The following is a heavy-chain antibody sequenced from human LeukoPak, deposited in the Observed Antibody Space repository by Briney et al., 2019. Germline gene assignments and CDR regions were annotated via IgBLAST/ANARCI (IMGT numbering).Heavy chain of an antibody. J-gene: IGHJ4*02. Sequence: SETLSLTCTVSGGSITICYRTWIRQPAGKGLERIGRIYSSGSTNYNPSLKSRVTMSIDTSKNQFSPRLTSVTAADTAVYYCAKEVNGWYEKGDWGQGTLVTVSS. CDR3: AKEVNGWYEKGD. CDR2: IYSSGST. D-gene: IGHD6-19*01. CDR1: GGSITICY. V-gene: IGHV4-4*07.